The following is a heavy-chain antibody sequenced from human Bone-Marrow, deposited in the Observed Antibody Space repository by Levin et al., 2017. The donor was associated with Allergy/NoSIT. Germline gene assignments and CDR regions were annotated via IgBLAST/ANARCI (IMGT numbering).Heavy chain of an antibody. J-gene: IGHJ4*02. CDR1: GFTFSDYY. CDR3: ARDTPSPLDWYSSSWTLDY. V-gene: IGHV3-11*01. CDR2: ISSSGSTI. D-gene: IGHD6-13*01. Sequence: GGSLRLSCAASGFTFSDYYMSWIRQAPGKGLEWVSYISSSGSTIYYADSVKGRFTISRDNAKNSLYLQMNSLRAEDTAVYYCARDTPSPLDWYSSSWTLDYWGQGTLVTVSS.